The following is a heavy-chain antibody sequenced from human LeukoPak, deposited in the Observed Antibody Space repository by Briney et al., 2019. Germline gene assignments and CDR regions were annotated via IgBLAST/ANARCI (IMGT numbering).Heavy chain of an antibody. D-gene: IGHD3-10*01. CDR3: ARDTYYYGSGSYYAAPDY. CDR2: ISSSGSTI. J-gene: IGHJ4*02. Sequence: GGSLILSCAASGFTFSSYEMNLVRQARGKGMEWVSYISSSGSTIYYADSVKGRFTISRDNAKNSLYLQMNSLRAEDTAVYYCARDTYYYGSGSYYAAPDYWGQEPLVTVSS. CDR1: GFTFSSYE. V-gene: IGHV3-48*03.